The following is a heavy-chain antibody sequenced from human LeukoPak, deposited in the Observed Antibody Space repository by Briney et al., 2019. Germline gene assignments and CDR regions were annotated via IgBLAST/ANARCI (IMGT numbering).Heavy chain of an antibody. CDR2: IKQDGSDK. CDR3: ARNRGGGSGYSDY. J-gene: IGHJ4*02. D-gene: IGHD3-22*01. Sequence: GGSLRLSCAASGFTFSNYWMDWVRQAPGKGLEWVAMIKQDGSDKYYVDSVKGRFTVSIDNAENSLYLQMNSLRAEDTAVYYCARNRGGGSGYSDYWGQGTLVTVSS. CDR1: GFTFSNYW. V-gene: IGHV3-7*05.